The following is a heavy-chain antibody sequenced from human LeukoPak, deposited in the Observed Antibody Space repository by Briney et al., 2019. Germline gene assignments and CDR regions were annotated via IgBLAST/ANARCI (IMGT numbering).Heavy chain of an antibody. Sequence: GESLRISCKGSGYSFTSYWITWVRQMPGKGLEWMGRIDTRDSYTDYSPSFQGHVTISADKSISTAYLQWSSLKASDTAMYYCARYTTWAFDYWGQGTLDTVSS. V-gene: IGHV5-10-1*01. CDR3: ARYTTWAFDY. CDR2: IDTRDSYT. D-gene: IGHD1-1*01. J-gene: IGHJ4*02. CDR1: GYSFTSYW.